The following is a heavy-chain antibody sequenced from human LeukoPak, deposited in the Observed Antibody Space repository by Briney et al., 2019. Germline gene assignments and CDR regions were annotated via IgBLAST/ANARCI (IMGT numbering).Heavy chain of an antibody. CDR1: GFTFSSYW. D-gene: IGHD6-13*01. CDR3: ARDLSYSSMDAFDI. Sequence: PGGSLRLSCAASGFTFSSYWMSWVRQAPGKGLEWVANIKQDGSEKYYVDSVKGRFTISRDNAKNSLYLQMNSLRAEDTAVYYCARDLSYSSMDAFDIWGQGTMVTVSS. CDR2: IKQDGSEK. V-gene: IGHV3-7*01. J-gene: IGHJ3*02.